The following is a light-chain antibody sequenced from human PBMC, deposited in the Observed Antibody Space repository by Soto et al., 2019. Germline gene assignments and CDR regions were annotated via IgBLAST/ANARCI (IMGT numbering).Light chain of an antibody. CDR1: QSLLHSNGYNY. CDR2: LGS. CDR3: MQAGQPQRT. Sequence: DIVMTQSPLSLPVTPGEPASISCRSSQSLLHSNGYNYLDWYLQKPGQSPQLLIYLGSNRASGVPDRFSGSGSGTDFTLKISRVEAEDVGIYYCMQAGQPQRTFGQGTKMEIK. J-gene: IGKJ1*01. V-gene: IGKV2-28*01.